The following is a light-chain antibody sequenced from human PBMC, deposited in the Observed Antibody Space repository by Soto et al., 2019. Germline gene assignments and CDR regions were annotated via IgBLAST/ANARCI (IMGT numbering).Light chain of an antibody. CDR2: EVT. CDR1: SGDIGSYNR. Sequence: QSALTQPASVSGSPGQSITISCTGTSGDIGSYNRVSWYQQHPGKAPKLIIYEVTDRPSGVSNRFSGSKSGNTASLTISGLQAEDEAEYYCSSCTNINTRACVFGTGTKLTV. J-gene: IGLJ1*01. V-gene: IGLV2-14*01. CDR3: SSCTNINTRACV.